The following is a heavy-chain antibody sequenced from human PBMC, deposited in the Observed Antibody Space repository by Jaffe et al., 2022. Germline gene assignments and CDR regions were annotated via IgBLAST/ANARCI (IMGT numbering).Heavy chain of an antibody. CDR1: GGSFSGYY. V-gene: IGHV4-34*01. CDR2: INHSGST. D-gene: IGHD6-13*01. CDR3: ARGDRGSIAAAATYYYYYYMDV. J-gene: IGHJ6*03. Sequence: QVQLQQWGAGLLKPSETLSLTCAVYGGSFSGYYWSWIRQPPGKGLEWIGEINHSGSTNYNPSLKSRVTISVDTSKNQFSLKLSSVTAADTAVYYCARGDRGSIAAAATYYYYYYMDVWGKGTTVTVSS.